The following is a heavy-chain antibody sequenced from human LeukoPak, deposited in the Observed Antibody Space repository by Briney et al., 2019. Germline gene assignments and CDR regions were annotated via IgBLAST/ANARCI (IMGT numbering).Heavy chain of an antibody. J-gene: IGHJ4*02. Sequence: GGSLRLSCTASGFTFSNYDMHWVRHATGKGLERVSSINTAGDTFYPGSVKGRFTISRENAKNSLYLQMNSLTAGDTAVYYCARENTPVTGGFDYWGQGILVTVSS. V-gene: IGHV3-13*01. CDR1: GFTFSNYD. CDR2: INTAGDT. CDR3: ARENTPVTGGFDY. D-gene: IGHD3-16*01.